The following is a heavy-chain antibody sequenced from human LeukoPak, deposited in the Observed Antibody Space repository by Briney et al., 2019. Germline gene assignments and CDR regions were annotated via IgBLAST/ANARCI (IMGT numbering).Heavy chain of an antibody. V-gene: IGHV5-51*01. CDR2: IHPGDSDT. J-gene: IGHJ4*02. D-gene: IGHD3-3*01. CDR3: AALWSGYPDY. CDR1: GYIFASYW. Sequence: GESLMISCKGSGYIFASYWIGWVRQMPGKGLEWMGIIHPGDSDTRYSPSLQGQVTISADKSISTAYLQWSSLKASDTAMYYCAALWSGYPDYWGQGTLVTVSS.